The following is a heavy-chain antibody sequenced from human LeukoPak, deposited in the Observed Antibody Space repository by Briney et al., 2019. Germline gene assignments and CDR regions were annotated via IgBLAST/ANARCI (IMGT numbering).Heavy chain of an antibody. CDR3: TRATYYYDSSGYYLTVFDY. CDR1: GFTVSSNY. D-gene: IGHD3-22*01. CDR2: IYSGGTT. V-gene: IGHV3-53*01. J-gene: IGHJ4*02. Sequence: PGGSLRLSCAASGFTVSSNYMTWVRQAPGKGLEWVSIIYSGGTTYYADSVKGRFTISRDNSKNTLYLQMNSLRAEDTAVYYCTRATYYYDSSGYYLTVFDYWGQGTLVTVSS.